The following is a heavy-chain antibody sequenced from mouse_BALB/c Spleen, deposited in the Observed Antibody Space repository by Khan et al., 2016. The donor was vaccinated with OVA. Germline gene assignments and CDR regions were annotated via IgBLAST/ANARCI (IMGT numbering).Heavy chain of an antibody. V-gene: IGHV3-5*02. Sequence: QLEESGPGLVKPSQTVSLTCTVTGISITSGNYRWSWIRQFPGNKLEWIGNIYYSGTVTYNPSLTSRTTITRDTSKNQFFLEMNSLTAEDTASYYGARDYVILYWYFDVWGAGTTVTVSS. CDR1: GISITSGNYR. CDR2: IYYSGTV. CDR3: ARDYVILYWYFDV. J-gene: IGHJ1*01. D-gene: IGHD1-1*01.